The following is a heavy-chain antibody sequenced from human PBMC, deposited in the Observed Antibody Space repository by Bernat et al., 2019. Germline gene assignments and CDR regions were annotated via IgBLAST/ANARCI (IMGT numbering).Heavy chain of an antibody. V-gene: IGHV3-48*02. CDR3: ARYSGDGYKPFDS. J-gene: IGHJ4*02. CDR1: GFTFSSCS. CDR2: ISSSSKTV. D-gene: IGHD5-24*01. Sequence: AASGFTFSSCSMNWVRHAPGKGLEWVSSISSSSKTVYYADSVMGRFSISIANAKNSLYLQMNSLRDEDTAVYYCARYSGDGYKPFDSWGQG.